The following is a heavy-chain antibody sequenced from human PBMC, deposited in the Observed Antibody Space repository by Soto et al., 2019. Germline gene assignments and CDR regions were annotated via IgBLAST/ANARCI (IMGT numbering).Heavy chain of an antibody. CDR3: AKLGSEFGVNRWGIDY. CDR1: GFTFSSYA. D-gene: IGHD3-3*01. CDR2: ISGSGGST. Sequence: GGSLRLSCAASGFTFSSYAMSWVRQAPGKGLEWVSAISGSGGSTYYAGSVKGRFTISRDNSKNTLYLQMNSLRAEDTAVYYCAKLGSEFGVNRWGIDYWGQGTLVTVSS. J-gene: IGHJ4*02. V-gene: IGHV3-23*01.